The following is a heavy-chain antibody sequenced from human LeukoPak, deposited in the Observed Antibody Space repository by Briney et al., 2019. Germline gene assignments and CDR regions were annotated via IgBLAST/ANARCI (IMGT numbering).Heavy chain of an antibody. CDR2: IYSGGST. J-gene: IGHJ4*02. V-gene: IGHV3-53*01. Sequence: PGGSLRLSCAASGFTVSSNYMSWVRQAPGKGLEWVSVIYSGGSTYYADSVKGRFTISRDNSKNTLYLQMNSLRAEDTAVYYCAKDAYDSSGYSHFDYWGQGTLVTVSS. D-gene: IGHD3-22*01. CDR3: AKDAYDSSGYSHFDY. CDR1: GFTVSSNY.